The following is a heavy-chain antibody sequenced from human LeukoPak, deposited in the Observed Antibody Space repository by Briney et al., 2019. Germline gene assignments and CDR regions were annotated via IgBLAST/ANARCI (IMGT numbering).Heavy chain of an antibody. CDR2: IYNSGST. Sequence: SETLSLTCTVSGGSITNYYWSWIRQPAGKGLEWIGRIYNSGSTNNNPSLKNRVSMSVDTSKSQFSLKLRSATAADTAVYYCAREWEQPDAFDIWGQGTLVTVSS. V-gene: IGHV4-4*07. CDR3: AREWEQPDAFDI. D-gene: IGHD1-26*01. CDR1: GGSITNYY. J-gene: IGHJ3*02.